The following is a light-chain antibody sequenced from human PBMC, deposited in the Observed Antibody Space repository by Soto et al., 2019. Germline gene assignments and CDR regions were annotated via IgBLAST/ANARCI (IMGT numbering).Light chain of an antibody. CDR2: GAS. CDR1: QSVNSK. J-gene: IGKJ1*01. Sequence: EVVVTQSPATLSVSPGERATLSCRASQSVNSKLAWYQQKPGQAPRLLIYGASTRATGIPARFSGSGSGTDFTVTISSLQSEDFAVYYCQQYNNWPPTFGQGTKVEIK. V-gene: IGKV3-15*01. CDR3: QQYNNWPPT.